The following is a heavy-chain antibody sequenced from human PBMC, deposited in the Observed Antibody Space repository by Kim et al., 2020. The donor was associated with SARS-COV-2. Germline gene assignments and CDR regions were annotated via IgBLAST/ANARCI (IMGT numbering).Heavy chain of an antibody. CDR3: AKEGSSGSFPDY. J-gene: IGHJ4*02. D-gene: IGHD3-10*01. V-gene: IGHV3-30-3*02. Sequence: YYAAHRQGRFTISRDNSKNTLYLQLNSLREEDTAIYYCAKEGSSGSFPDYWGQGTLVTVSS.